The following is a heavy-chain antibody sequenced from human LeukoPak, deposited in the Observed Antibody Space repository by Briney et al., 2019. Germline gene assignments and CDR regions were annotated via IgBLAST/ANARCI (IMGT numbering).Heavy chain of an antibody. CDR3: ARAGSGSKRTFDY. CDR1: GGSLSSYY. CDR2: IYYSGST. Sequence: SETLSLTCTVSGGSLSSYYWSWIRQPPGKGLEWIGYIYYSGSTNYNPSLKSRVTISVDTSKNQFSLKLSSVTAADTAVYYCARAGSGSKRTFDYWGQGTLVTVSS. D-gene: IGHD1-26*01. V-gene: IGHV4-59*01. J-gene: IGHJ4*02.